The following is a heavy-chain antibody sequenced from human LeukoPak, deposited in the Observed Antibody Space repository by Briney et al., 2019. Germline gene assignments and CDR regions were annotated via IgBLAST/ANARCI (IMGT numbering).Heavy chain of an antibody. CDR3: ARADGDYRIDY. Sequence: GGSLRLSCAASGFTFSSYEMNWVRQAPGKGLEWVSYISSSGSTIYYADSVKGRFTISRDNAKNSLYLQMNSLRSEDTAVYYCARADGDYRIDYWGQGTLVTVSS. J-gene: IGHJ4*02. V-gene: IGHV3-48*03. CDR2: ISSSGSTI. CDR1: GFTFSSYE. D-gene: IGHD4-17*01.